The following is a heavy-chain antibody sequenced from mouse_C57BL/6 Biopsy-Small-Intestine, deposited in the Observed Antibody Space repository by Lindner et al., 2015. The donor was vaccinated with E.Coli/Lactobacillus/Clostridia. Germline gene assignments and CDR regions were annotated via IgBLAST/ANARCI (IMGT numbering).Heavy chain of an antibody. D-gene: IGHD2-4*01. CDR1: GGPFNNYA. V-gene: IGHV1-53*01. Sequence: SVKVSCKASGGPFNNYAISWVRQAPGQGLEWMGTIIPLFGTTFSAQELQGRVTITADEATSNVYLELSSLRSGDTAIYYCAGSPLSQVLDYLPHILHYWGQGTLVSVSS. CDR2: IIPLFGTT. CDR3: AGSPLSQVLDYLPHILHY. J-gene: IGHJ4*01.